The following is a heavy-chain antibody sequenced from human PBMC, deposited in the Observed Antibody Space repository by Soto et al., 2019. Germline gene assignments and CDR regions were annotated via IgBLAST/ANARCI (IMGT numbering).Heavy chain of an antibody. V-gene: IGHV1-69*01. CDR3: AREVIGLWGIAARRALFDY. J-gene: IGHJ4*02. CDR2: IIPIFGTA. Sequence: QVQLVQSGAEVKKPGSSVKVSCKASGGTFSSYAISWVRQAPGQGLEWMGGIIPIFGTANYAQKFQGRVTITADESTSTAYMELSSLRSEDTAVYYCAREVIGLWGIAARRALFDYWGQGTLVTVSS. D-gene: IGHD6-6*01. CDR1: GGTFSSYA.